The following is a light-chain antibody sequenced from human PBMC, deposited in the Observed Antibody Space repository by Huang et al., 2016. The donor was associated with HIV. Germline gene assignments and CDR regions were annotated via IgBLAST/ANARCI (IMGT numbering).Light chain of an antibody. J-gene: IGKJ2*01. V-gene: IGKV1-NL1*01. CDR1: EVISKS. CDR3: QQYYSSLYT. Sequence: DIQMTQSPSSLSASVGESVTITCRASEVISKSLAWYQQKPGKVPTLLVFAASILESGVPSRFSGSGSGTDYTLTISSLQPEDFATYYCQQYYSSLYTFGQGTKLEIK. CDR2: AAS.